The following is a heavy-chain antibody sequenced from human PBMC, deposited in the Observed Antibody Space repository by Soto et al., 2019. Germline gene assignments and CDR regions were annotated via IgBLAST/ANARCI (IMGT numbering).Heavy chain of an antibody. J-gene: IGHJ6*02. CDR2: IYPSDSDT. Sequence: GESLKISCKGYGYYFTNYWIGWVRQMPGKGLEWLGFIYPSDSDTRYNPSFEGQVTISVDKSTSTAYLQWSSLKASDTAMYYCARRWQATGYYYYGMDVWGQGTTVTVSS. CDR3: ARRWQATGYYYYGMDV. V-gene: IGHV5-51*01. D-gene: IGHD5-12*01. CDR1: GYYFTNYW.